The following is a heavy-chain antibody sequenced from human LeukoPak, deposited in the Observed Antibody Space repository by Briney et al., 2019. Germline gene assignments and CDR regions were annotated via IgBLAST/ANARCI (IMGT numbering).Heavy chain of an antibody. CDR1: GYTFTSYY. CDR2: INPSGGST. Sequence: GASVKVSCKASGYTFTSYYMHWVRQAPGQGLEWMGIINPSGGSTSYAQKFQGRVTMTRDMSTSTVYMELSSLRSGDTAVYYCAKALRGGSYYHWGQGTLVTVSS. J-gene: IGHJ5*02. D-gene: IGHD1-26*01. V-gene: IGHV1-46*01. CDR3: AKALRGGSYYH.